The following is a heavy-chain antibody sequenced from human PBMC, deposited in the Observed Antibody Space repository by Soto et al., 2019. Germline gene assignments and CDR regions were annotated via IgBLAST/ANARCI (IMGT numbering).Heavy chain of an antibody. J-gene: IGHJ4*02. D-gene: IGHD6-13*01. CDR2: IYYSGST. CDR1: GGSISGYY. Sequence: QVQLQESGPGLVKPSETLSLTFTVSGGSISGYYWSWIRKPPGKGLEWIGYIYYSGSTNYNPSLKSRVTISVDTSKNQFSLKLSSVTAADTAVYYCARVIAAAGTEPFDYGGQGTLVTVSS. V-gene: IGHV4-59*08. CDR3: ARVIAAAGTEPFDY.